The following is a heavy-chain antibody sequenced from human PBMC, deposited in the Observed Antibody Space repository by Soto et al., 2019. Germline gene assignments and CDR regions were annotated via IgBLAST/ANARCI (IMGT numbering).Heavy chain of an antibody. CDR1: GFTFDDYT. J-gene: IGHJ5*02. CDR2: INWDGGST. CDR3: AKDRRGFSYGPIDP. Sequence: PVGSLRLSCAASGFTFDDYTIHWVRQAPGKGLEWVSLINWDGGSTYYADSVKGRFTISRDNSKNSLYLQMDSLRAEDTALYYCAKDRRGFSYGPIDPWGQGTLVTVSS. D-gene: IGHD5-18*01. V-gene: IGHV3-43*01.